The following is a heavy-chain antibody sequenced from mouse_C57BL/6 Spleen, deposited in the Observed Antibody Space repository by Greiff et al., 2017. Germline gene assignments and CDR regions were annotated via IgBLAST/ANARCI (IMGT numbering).Heavy chain of an antibody. CDR2: IDPSDSYT. D-gene: IGHD4-1*01. CDR3: ARVTGTSGTWFAY. V-gene: IGHV1-69*01. J-gene: IGHJ3*01. Sequence: QLQQPGAELVMPGASVKLSCKASGYTFTSYWMHWVKQRPGQGLEWIGEIDPSDSYTNYNHKFKGKSTLTVDKSSSTAYMQLSSLTSEDSAVYYCARVTGTSGTWFAYWGQGTLVTVSA. CDR1: GYTFTSYW.